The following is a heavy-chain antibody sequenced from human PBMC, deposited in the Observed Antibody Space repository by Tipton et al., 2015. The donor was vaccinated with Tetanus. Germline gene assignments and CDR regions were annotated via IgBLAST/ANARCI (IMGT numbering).Heavy chain of an antibody. V-gene: IGHV3-53*01. CDR1: GFTFSSYW. D-gene: IGHD6-13*01. Sequence: SLRLSCAASGFTFSSYWMRWVRQAPGKGLEWVSVIYSGGSTYYADSVKGRFTISRDNSKNTLYLQMNSLRAEDTAVYYCAHSSSDDYYYYGMDVWGQGTTVTVSS. CDR2: IYSGGST. J-gene: IGHJ6*02. CDR3: AHSSSDDYYYYGMDV.